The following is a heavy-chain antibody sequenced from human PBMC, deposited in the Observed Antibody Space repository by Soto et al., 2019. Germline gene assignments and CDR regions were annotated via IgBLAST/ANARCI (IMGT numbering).Heavy chain of an antibody. CDR3: ATGGTHYVILPGYHPNWFDP. J-gene: IGHJ5*02. V-gene: IGHV1-69*01. CDR2: IITIFGTA. Sequence: QVQLVQSGAEVKKPGSLVKVSCKASGGTFSSYAISWVRQAPGQGLEWMGGIITIFGTANCAQKFQGRVTSTADDSTSTTYMELSSLKSEDTAVYYCATGGTHYVILPGYHPNWFDPWGQGTLVTVSS. CDR1: GGTFSSYA. D-gene: IGHD3-9*01.